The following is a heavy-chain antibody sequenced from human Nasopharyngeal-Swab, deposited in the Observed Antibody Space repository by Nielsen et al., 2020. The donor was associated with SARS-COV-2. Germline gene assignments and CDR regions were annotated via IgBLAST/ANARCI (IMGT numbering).Heavy chain of an antibody. J-gene: IGHJ4*02. V-gene: IGHV3-30*03. CDR3: ARLPRNNWRLDS. Sequence: GGSLRLSCAASGFTFSSYGMHWVRQAPGKGLEWVAVISYDGSNKYYADSAKGRFTISRDNIKNSLYLQMNSLRVEDTAVYFCARLPRNNWRLDSWGQGILVTVSS. CDR2: ISYDGSNK. D-gene: IGHD1-20*01. CDR1: GFTFSSYG.